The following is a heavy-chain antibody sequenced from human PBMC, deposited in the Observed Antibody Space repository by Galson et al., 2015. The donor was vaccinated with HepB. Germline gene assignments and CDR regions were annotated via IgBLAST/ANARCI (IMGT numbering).Heavy chain of an antibody. CDR3: ASDHSSSGWSQFDY. Sequence: SVTVSCKASGSTFSGYYMHWVRQAPGQGLEWMGWINPNSGGTNYAQKFQGWVTMTRDTSISTAYMELSRLRSDDTAVYYCASDHSSSGWSQFDYWGQGTLVTVSS. CDR1: GSTFSGYY. CDR2: INPNSGGT. D-gene: IGHD6-19*01. V-gene: IGHV1-2*04. J-gene: IGHJ4*02.